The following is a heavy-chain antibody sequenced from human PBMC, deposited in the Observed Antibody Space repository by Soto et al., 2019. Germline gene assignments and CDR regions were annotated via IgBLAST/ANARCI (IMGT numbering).Heavy chain of an antibody. CDR1: GYTFTSYA. CDR3: ARPPLAAAGIFYFDY. D-gene: IGHD6-13*01. V-gene: IGHV1-3*01. CDR2: INAGNGNT. Sequence: GASVKGACKASGYTFTSYAMHWVRQAPGQRLEWMGWINAGNGNTKYSQKFQGRVTITRDTSASTAYMELSSLRSEDTAVYYCARPPLAAAGIFYFDYWGQGTLVIVSS. J-gene: IGHJ4*02.